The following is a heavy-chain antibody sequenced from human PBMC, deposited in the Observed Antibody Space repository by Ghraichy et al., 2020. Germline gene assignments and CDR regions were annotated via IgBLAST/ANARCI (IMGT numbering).Heavy chain of an antibody. Sequence: GGSLRLSCAASGFTFSSYAMSWVRQAPGKGLEWVSAISGSGGSTYYADSVKGRFTISRDNSKNTLYLQMNSLRAEDTAVYYCAKDPASWLGEYYYYGMDVWGQGTTVTVSS. CDR1: GFTFSSYA. V-gene: IGHV3-23*01. J-gene: IGHJ6*02. CDR3: AKDPASWLGEYYYYGMDV. D-gene: IGHD2-21*01. CDR2: ISGSGGST.